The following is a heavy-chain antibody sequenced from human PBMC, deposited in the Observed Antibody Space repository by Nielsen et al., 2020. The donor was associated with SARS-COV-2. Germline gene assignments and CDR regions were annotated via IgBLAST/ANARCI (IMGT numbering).Heavy chain of an antibody. CDR2: IDTSGYT. D-gene: IGHD2-2*01. J-gene: IGHJ6*02. Sequence: WIRQPPGKGLEWLGRIDTSGYTNYHPSLSSRVTISMDTSKNQFSPKLNSVTAADTAVYFCATLEGCSSSSCWRGDYFGLDVWGHGTTVTVSS. V-gene: IGHV4-61*02. CDR3: ATLEGCSSSSCWRGDYFGLDV.